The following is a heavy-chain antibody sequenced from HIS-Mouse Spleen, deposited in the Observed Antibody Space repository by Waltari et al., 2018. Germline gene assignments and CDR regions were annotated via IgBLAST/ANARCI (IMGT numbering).Heavy chain of an antibody. CDR1: GCSISSSSYY. Sequence: QLQLQESGPGLVKPSETLSLTCTFSGCSISSSSYYWCWIRQPPGKGLEWIGSIYYSGSTYYNPSLKSRVTISVDTSKNQFSLKLSSVTAADTAVYYCAREIPYSSSWYDWYFDLWGRGTLVTVSS. J-gene: IGHJ2*01. CDR3: AREIPYSSSWYDWYFDL. V-gene: IGHV4-39*07. D-gene: IGHD6-13*01. CDR2: IYYSGST.